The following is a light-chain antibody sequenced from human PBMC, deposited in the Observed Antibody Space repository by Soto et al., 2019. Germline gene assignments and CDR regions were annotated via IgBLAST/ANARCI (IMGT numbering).Light chain of an antibody. V-gene: IGKV1-5*01. CDR2: DAS. CDR3: QQYSSDVFS. CDR1: QSIGEY. J-gene: IGKJ3*01. Sequence: DVQMTQSPSTLSASVGDRVTITCRASQSIGEYLAWYQQKPGKAPKVLMYDASILESGVPSRFSSRGSGRQFTLTISSLQPDDFATYYCQQYSSDVFSFGPGTTVDVK.